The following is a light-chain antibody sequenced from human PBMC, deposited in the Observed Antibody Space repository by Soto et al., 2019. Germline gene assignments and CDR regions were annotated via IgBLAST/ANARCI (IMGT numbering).Light chain of an antibody. CDR1: QSVSSSY. J-gene: IGKJ4*01. V-gene: IGKV3-20*01. Sequence: EIVLTQSPGTLSLSPGERATLSCRASQSVSSSYLAWYQQKPGQATRLLIYGASSRATGIPDRFSGSGSGTDFTRTISRLEPEDFAVYYCQQYGSSPGTFGGGTKVEIK. CDR2: GAS. CDR3: QQYGSSPGT.